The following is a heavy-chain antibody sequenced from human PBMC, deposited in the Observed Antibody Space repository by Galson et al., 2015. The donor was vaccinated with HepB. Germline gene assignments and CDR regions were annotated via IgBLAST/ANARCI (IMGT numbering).Heavy chain of an antibody. D-gene: IGHD2/OR15-2a*01. CDR1: GSRFTSYW. Sequence: QSGAEVKKPGKSLKISCKGSGSRFTSYWIAWVRQMPGKGLEYMGIIYPDDSDTRYSPSFQGQVTISADKSISTAYLQWSSLKASDTAIYYCAKSSNTFDYYYYGFDVWGQGTTVAVSS. V-gene: IGHV5-51*01. CDR2: IYPDDSDT. J-gene: IGHJ6*02. CDR3: AKSSNTFDYYYYGFDV.